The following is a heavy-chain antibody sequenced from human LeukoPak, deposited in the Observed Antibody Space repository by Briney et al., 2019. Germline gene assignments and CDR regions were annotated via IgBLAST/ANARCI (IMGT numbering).Heavy chain of an antibody. J-gene: IGHJ6*03. Sequence: GGSLRLSCAASGFTFSSYAMHWVRQAPGKGLEWVAVISYDGSNKYYADSVKGRFTISRDNSKNTLYLQMNSLRAEDTAVYYCARDGSSSWVYYYYYYMDVWGKGTTVTVSS. V-gene: IGHV3-30*04. CDR1: GFTFSSYA. D-gene: IGHD6-13*01. CDR2: ISYDGSNK. CDR3: ARDGSSSWVYYYYYYMDV.